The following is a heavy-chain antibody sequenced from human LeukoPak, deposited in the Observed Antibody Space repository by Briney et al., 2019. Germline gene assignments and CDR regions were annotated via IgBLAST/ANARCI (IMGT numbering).Heavy chain of an antibody. J-gene: IGHJ4*02. Sequence: SETLSLTCAVSGYSISSGYYWGWIRQPPGKGLEWIGSIYHSGSTYYNSSLKSRVTISVDTSKNQFSLKLSSVTAADTAVYYCARVGFDWLLYTNYFDYWGQGTLVTVSS. D-gene: IGHD3-9*01. CDR1: GYSISSGYY. V-gene: IGHV4-38-2*01. CDR2: IYHSGST. CDR3: ARVGFDWLLYTNYFDY.